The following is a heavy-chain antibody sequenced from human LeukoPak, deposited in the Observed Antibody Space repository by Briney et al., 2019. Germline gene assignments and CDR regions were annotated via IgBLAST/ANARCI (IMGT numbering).Heavy chain of an antibody. Sequence: PGGSLRLSCAASGFTFASYAMSWVRQTPGKGLEWVSVVTGSVGSTDYADSVKGRFTISRDNSKNTLYLQMNSLRVDDTAIYYCVKGAYDYLEVGYFDYWGQGTLVTVSS. J-gene: IGHJ4*02. CDR2: VTGSVGST. CDR1: GFTFASYA. V-gene: IGHV3-23*01. CDR3: VKGAYDYLEVGYFDY. D-gene: IGHD3-16*01.